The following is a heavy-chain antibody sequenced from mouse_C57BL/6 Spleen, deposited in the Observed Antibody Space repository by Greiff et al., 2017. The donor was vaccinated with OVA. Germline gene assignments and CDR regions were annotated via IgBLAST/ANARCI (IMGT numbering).Heavy chain of an antibody. CDR2: INPGSGGT. CDR1: GYAFTNYL. V-gene: IGHV1-54*01. CDR3: ARYGNFYFDY. J-gene: IGHJ2*01. Sequence: QVQLKESGAELVRPGTSVKVSCKASGYAFTNYLIEWVKQRPGQGLEWIGVINPGSGGTNYNEKFKGKATLTADKSSSTAYMQLSSLTSEDSAVYFCARYGNFYFDYWGQGTTLTVSS. D-gene: IGHD1-1*01.